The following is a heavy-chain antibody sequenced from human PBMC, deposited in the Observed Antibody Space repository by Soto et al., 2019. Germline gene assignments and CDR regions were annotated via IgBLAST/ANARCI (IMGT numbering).Heavy chain of an antibody. CDR3: ARDYGVAVAEYFQH. D-gene: IGHD6-19*01. J-gene: IGHJ1*01. V-gene: IGHV3-21*01. CDR2: ISSSSSYI. Sequence: GGSLRLSCAASGFTFSSYSMNWVRRAPGKGLEWVSSISSSSSYIYYADSVKGRFTISRDNAKNSLYLQMNSLRAEDTAVYYCARDYGVAVAEYFQHWGQGTLVTVSS. CDR1: GFTFSSYS.